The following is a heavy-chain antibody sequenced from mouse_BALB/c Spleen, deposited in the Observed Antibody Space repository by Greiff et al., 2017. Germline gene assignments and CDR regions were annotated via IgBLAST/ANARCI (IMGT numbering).Heavy chain of an antibody. CDR2: ISSGGSYT. J-gene: IGHJ4*01. D-gene: IGHD2-2*01. Sequence: EVKLMESGGGLVKPGGSLKLSCAASGFTFSSYTMSWVRQTPEKRLEWVATISSGGSYTYYPDSVKGRFTISRENAKNTPYLQMSSLKSEDTAMYYCTREGYGYSHWGQGTSVTVSS. CDR1: GFTFSSYT. CDR3: TREGYGYSH. V-gene: IGHV5-6-4*01.